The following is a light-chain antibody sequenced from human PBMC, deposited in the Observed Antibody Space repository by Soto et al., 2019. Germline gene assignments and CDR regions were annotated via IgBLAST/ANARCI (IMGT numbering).Light chain of an antibody. CDR3: ETWDSNTRV. CDR1: SGHSSYI. J-gene: IGLJ2*01. CDR2: LDGSGSY. Sequence: QPVLTQSSSASASLGSSVKLTCTLSSGHSSYIIAWHQQQPGKAPRYLMKLDGSGSYNKGSGVPDRFSGSSSGADRYLTISNLQFEDEADYYCETWDSNTRVFGGGTQLTVL. V-gene: IGLV4-60*02.